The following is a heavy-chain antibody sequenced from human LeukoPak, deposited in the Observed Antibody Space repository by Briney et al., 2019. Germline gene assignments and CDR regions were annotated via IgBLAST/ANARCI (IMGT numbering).Heavy chain of an antibody. D-gene: IGHD3-3*01. CDR1: GSTFSSYW. V-gene: IGHV3-7*01. Sequence: GGSLRLSCAASGSTFSSYWMSWVRQAPGKGLEWVANIKEDGSEKHYVDSVKGRFTISRDNAKNSLYLQMNSPRAEDTAVYYCARDYDFWSGYYYYYMDVWGKGTTVTVSS. CDR2: IKEDGSEK. CDR3: ARDYDFWSGYYYYYMDV. J-gene: IGHJ6*03.